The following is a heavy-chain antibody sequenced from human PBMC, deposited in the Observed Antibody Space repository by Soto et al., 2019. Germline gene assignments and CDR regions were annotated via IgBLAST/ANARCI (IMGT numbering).Heavy chain of an antibody. CDR2: IYWDDDK. V-gene: IGHV2-5*02. CDR1: GFSLSTSGVG. Sequence: QITLKESGPTLVKPTQTLTLTCTFSGFSLSTSGVGVGWIRQPPAKALEWLALIYWDDDKRYSPSLEHRLTITKDTSRNQVVLTMTNMDPVDTATYYCARGHGLARSTYFEYWGQGTLVTVS. D-gene: IGHD3-10*01. J-gene: IGHJ4*02. CDR3: ARGHGLARSTYFEY.